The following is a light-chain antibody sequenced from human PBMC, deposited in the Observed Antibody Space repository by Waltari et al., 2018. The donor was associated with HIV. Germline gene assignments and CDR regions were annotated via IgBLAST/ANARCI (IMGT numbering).Light chain of an antibody. J-gene: IGLJ1*01. Sequence: QSVLTQPPSASGTPGQTVTISCSGSHSNIASKDVYWFQHLPGTAPKLLIYRTNQRRSGVPDRFSGSKSGTSASLAISGLRSDDEADYYCAAWDDTLSSYVFGTGTTVTV. CDR2: RTN. CDR1: HSNIASKD. V-gene: IGLV1-47*01. CDR3: AAWDDTLSSYV.